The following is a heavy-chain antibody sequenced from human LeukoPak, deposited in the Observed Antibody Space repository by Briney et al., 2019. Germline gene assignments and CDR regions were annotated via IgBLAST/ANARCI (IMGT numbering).Heavy chain of an antibody. D-gene: IGHD1-26*01. J-gene: IGHJ4*02. CDR1: GFTFTSSA. Sequence: TSVKVSCKASGFTFTSSAMQWVRQARGQRLEWIGWIVVGSGNTNYAQKFQERVTITRDMSTSTAYMELSSLRSKDTAVYYCAADVIVGATKDFDYWGQGTLVTVSS. V-gene: IGHV1-58*02. CDR2: IVVGSGNT. CDR3: AADVIVGATKDFDY.